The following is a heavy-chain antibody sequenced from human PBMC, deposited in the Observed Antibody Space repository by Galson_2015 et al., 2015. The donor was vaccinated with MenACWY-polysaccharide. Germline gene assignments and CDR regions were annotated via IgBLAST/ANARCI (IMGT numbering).Heavy chain of an antibody. CDR1: GFTFSTYW. Sequence: SLRLSCAASGFTFSTYWMHWVRQAPGKGLVWVSRIKSDGSSTNYADSVKGRFTISRDNAKNTLYLQMNSLRAEDTALFYCARGPYAYGWGQGTLVTVSA. CDR3: ARGPYAYG. V-gene: IGHV3-74*01. D-gene: IGHD2-2*01. J-gene: IGHJ4*02. CDR2: IKSDGSST.